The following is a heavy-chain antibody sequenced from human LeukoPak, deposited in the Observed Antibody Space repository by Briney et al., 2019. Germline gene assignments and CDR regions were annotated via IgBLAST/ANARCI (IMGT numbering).Heavy chain of an antibody. J-gene: IGHJ3*02. CDR2: IYYSGST. V-gene: IGHV4-39*01. CDR3: ARHESRDAFDI. CDR1: GGSISSSSYY. Sequence: SETLSLTCTVSGGSISSSSYYWGWIRQPPGKGLEWIGSIYYSGSTYYNPSLKSRVTISVDTSKNQFSLKLSSVAAADTAVYYCARHESRDAFDIWGQGTMVTVS.